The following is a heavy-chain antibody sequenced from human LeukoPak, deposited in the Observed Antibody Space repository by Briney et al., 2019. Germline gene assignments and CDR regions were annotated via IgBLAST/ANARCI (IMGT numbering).Heavy chain of an antibody. D-gene: IGHD3/OR15-3a*01. V-gene: IGHV1-69*04. CDR3: ARRTDAVDDAFDI. Sequence: ASVKVSCKASGDNFNNYAVNWVRQAPGQGLQWMGRIISALDRANYAHNFQGRLTITADKSTKTAYMELSSLQSEDTGLYFCARRTDAVDDAFDIWGQGTMLIVSS. J-gene: IGHJ3*02. CDR2: IISALDRA. CDR1: GDNFNNYA.